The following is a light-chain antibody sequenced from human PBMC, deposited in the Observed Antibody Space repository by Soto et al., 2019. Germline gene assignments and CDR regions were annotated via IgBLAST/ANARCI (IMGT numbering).Light chain of an antibody. CDR3: QQYGSSGT. CDR2: GAS. CDR1: QSVSNNY. Sequence: EIVLTQSPGTLSLSPGERATLSCRASQSVSNNYLAWYQQTPGQAPMLLIYGASNRATGIPDRFSGSGSGTDFTLTISRLEPEDVAVYYCQQYGSSGTFGQGTKVESK. J-gene: IGKJ1*01. V-gene: IGKV3-20*01.